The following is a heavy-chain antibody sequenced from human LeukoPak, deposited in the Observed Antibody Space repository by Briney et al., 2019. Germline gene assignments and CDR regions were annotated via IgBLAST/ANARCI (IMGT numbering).Heavy chain of an antibody. CDR3: AKARIVVVVTAPPFDY. D-gene: IGHD2-15*01. Sequence: GGSLRLSCAASGFTFSSYAMSWVRQAPGKGLEWVSAISGSGGSTYYADSVKGRFTISRDNSKNTLYLQMNSLRAEDTALYYCAKARIVVVVTAPPFDYWGQGTLVTVSS. CDR1: GFTFSSYA. V-gene: IGHV3-23*01. CDR2: ISGSGGST. J-gene: IGHJ4*02.